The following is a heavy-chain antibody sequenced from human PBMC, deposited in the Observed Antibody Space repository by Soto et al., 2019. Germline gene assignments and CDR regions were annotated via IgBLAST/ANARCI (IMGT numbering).Heavy chain of an antibody. CDR3: ARGYCTTTICDPWFDP. Sequence: PGESLKISCQGSGYDFSSYWIAWVRQMPGKGLEWMGIIYPGDSDTRYSPSFQGQVTISVDKSITTAYLQWSSLKASDTAMYYCARGYCTTTICDPWFDPWGQGTLVTVS. J-gene: IGHJ5*02. CDR1: GYDFSSYW. CDR2: IYPGDSDT. V-gene: IGHV5-51*01. D-gene: IGHD2-2*01.